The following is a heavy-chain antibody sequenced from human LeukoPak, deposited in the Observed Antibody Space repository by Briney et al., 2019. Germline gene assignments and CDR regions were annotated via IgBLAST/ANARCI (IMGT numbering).Heavy chain of an antibody. D-gene: IGHD2-8*01. Sequence: ASVKVSCKASGGTFSSCAINWVRQAPRQGLEWMGGIISMFDTTNYAQKFQGRLTITADESTSTAYMELSSLTSEDTAVYYFARVGVYGQPHNYYYDSDMDVWGQGTTVTVSS. J-gene: IGHJ6*02. CDR3: ARVGVYGQPHNYYYDSDMDV. CDR1: GGTFSSCA. CDR2: IISMFDTT. V-gene: IGHV1-69*13.